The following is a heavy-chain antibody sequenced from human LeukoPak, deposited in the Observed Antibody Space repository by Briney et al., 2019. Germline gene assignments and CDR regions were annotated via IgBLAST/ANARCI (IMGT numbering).Heavy chain of an antibody. V-gene: IGHV1-18*01. CDR3: AREVTGTTRYYYGMDV. CDR2: ISAYNGNT. Sequence: EASVKVSCKASGYTFTSYGISWVRQAPGQGLEWMGWISAYNGNTNYAQKLQGRVTMTTDTSTSTAYMELRSLRSDDTAVYYCAREVTGTTRYYYGMDVWGQGTTVTVSS. CDR1: GYTFTSYG. J-gene: IGHJ6*02. D-gene: IGHD1-7*01.